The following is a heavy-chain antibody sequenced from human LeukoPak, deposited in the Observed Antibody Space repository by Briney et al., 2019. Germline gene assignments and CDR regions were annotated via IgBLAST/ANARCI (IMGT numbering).Heavy chain of an antibody. Sequence: GGTLRLSCAASGFTFSSYGMSWVRQAPGKGLEWVANIKQDGSEKYYVDSVKGRFTISRDNAKNSLYLQMNSLRAEDTAVYYCARDDILTGYVLDYWGQGTLVTVSS. CDR1: GFTFSSYG. CDR3: ARDDILTGYVLDY. V-gene: IGHV3-7*01. J-gene: IGHJ4*02. D-gene: IGHD3-9*01. CDR2: IKQDGSEK.